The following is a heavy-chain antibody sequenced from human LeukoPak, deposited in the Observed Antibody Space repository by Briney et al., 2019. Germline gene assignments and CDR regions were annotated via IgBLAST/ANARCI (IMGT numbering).Heavy chain of an antibody. Sequence: PSETLSLTCTVSGGSISSYYWSWIRQPPGKGLEWIGYIYYSGSTNYNPSLKSRVTISVDTSKNQFSLKLSSVTAADTAVYYCARTKTGQNDAFDIWGQGTMVTVSS. D-gene: IGHD7-27*01. CDR3: ARTKTGQNDAFDI. CDR2: IYYSGST. V-gene: IGHV4-59*08. CDR1: GGSISSYY. J-gene: IGHJ3*02.